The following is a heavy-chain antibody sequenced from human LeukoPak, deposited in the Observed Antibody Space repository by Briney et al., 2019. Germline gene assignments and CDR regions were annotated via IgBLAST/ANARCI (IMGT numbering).Heavy chain of an antibody. CDR3: DAHVLRYFDWVNDAFDI. V-gene: IGHV4-34*01. CDR1: GGSFSGYY. D-gene: IGHD3-9*01. Sequence: SETLSLTCAVYGGSFSGYYWTWIRQPPGKGLEWIGEINHSGSTNYNPSLKSRVTISVDTSKNQFSLKLSSVTAADTAVYYCDAHVLRYFDWVNDAFDIWGQGTMVTVSS. CDR2: INHSGST. J-gene: IGHJ3*02.